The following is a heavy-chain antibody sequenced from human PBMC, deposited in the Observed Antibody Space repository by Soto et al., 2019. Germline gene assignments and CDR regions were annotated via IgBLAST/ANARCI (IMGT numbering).Heavy chain of an antibody. J-gene: IGHJ4*02. CDR1: GFTFSSYA. CDR3: AKAAGYSSSWYGNYFDY. V-gene: IGHV3-23*01. D-gene: IGHD6-13*01. CDR2: ISGSGGST. Sequence: PGGSLRLSCAASGFTFSSYAMSWVRQAPGKGLEWVSAISGSGGSTYYADSVKGRFTISRDNSKNTLYLQMNSLRAEDTAVYYYAKAAGYSSSWYGNYFDYWGQGTLVTVSS.